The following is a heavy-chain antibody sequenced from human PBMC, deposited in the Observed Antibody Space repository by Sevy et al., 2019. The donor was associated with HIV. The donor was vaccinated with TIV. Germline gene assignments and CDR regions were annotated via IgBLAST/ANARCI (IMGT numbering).Heavy chain of an antibody. CDR2: ISGTGDYK. Sequence: GWSLRLSCAASGFTFSNFAMGWVRQAPGKGLDWISVISGTGDYKYYADSVKGRFTISRDNSKNTLSLQMNSLRAEDTAIFYCAKKMGGGSGMAFLVDYWGQGTLVTVSS. CDR3: AKKMGGGSGMAFLVDY. D-gene: IGHD5-18*01. CDR1: GFTFSNFA. J-gene: IGHJ4*02. V-gene: IGHV3-23*01.